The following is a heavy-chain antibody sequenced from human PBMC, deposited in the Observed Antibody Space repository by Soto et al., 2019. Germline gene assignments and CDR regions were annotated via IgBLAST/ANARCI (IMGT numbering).Heavy chain of an antibody. J-gene: IGHJ4*02. CDR1: GFTFSSYG. D-gene: IGHD2-21*02. Sequence: QVQLVESGGGVVQPGRSLRLSCAASGFTFSSYGMHWVRQAPGKGLEWVAVISYDGSNKYYADSVKGRFTISRDNSKNPLYLQMNSLGAEDTAVYYCAKDSRIVVVTAPYDYWGQGTLVTVSS. CDR3: AKDSRIVVVTAPYDY. CDR2: ISYDGSNK. V-gene: IGHV3-30*18.